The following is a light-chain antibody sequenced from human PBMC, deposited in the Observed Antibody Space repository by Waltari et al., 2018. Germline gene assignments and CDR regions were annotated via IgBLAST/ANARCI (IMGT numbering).Light chain of an antibody. V-gene: IGLV3-19*01. J-gene: IGLJ2*01. CDR2: GKN. CDR3: NSRDSSGNHPVV. CDR1: SLRSYY. Sequence: SSELTQDPAVSVALGQTVRITCQGDSLRSYYASWYQQKPGQAPVLVIYGKNNRPSGIPDRFPDSSSGNTASLTITGAQAEDEADYYCNSRDSSGNHPVVFGGGTKLTVL.